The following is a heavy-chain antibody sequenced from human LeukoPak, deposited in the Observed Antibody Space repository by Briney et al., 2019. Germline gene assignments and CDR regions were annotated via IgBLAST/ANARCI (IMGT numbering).Heavy chain of an antibody. V-gene: IGHV3-48*03. CDR3: ARGVSGSYFYYFDY. CDR1: GFTLSSYE. D-gene: IGHD1-26*01. CDR2: ISSSGSTI. Sequence: GGSLRLSCAASGFTLSSYEMNWVRQAPGKGLEWVSYISSSGSTIYYADSVKGRFTISRDNAKNSLYLQMNSLRAEDTAVYYCARGVSGSYFYYFDYWGQGTLVTISS. J-gene: IGHJ4*02.